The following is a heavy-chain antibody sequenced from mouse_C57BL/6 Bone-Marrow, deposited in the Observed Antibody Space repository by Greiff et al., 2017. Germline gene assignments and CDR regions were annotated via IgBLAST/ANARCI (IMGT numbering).Heavy chain of an antibody. D-gene: IGHD2-4*01. CDR2: ISSGSSTI. CDR1: GFTFSDYG. V-gene: IGHV5-17*01. Sequence: EVMLVESGGGLVKPGGSLKLSCAASGFTFSDYGMHWVRQAPEKGLEWVAYISSGSSTIDYADTVKGRITITRDNATNTLSLQMTSLRSEDTAMYYCARGLRRYAMDYWGQGNSVTVSS. CDR3: ARGLRRYAMDY. J-gene: IGHJ4*01.